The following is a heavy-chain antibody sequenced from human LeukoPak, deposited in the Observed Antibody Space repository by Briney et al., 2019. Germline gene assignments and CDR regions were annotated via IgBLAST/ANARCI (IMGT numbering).Heavy chain of an antibody. J-gene: IGHJ3*01. CDR3: ARGPPCSSTSCYVTGAFDF. D-gene: IGHD2-2*01. CDR2: VSSSSTSI. CDR1: GFSFSIYS. Sequence: PGGSLRLSCAASGFSFSIYSMNWVRQAPGKGLEWVSSVSSSSTSINYAASLTGRFTISRDNAKNSLFLQVNSLRDEDTAVYYCARGPPCSSTSCYVTGAFDFWGQGTMVTVSS. V-gene: IGHV3-21*01.